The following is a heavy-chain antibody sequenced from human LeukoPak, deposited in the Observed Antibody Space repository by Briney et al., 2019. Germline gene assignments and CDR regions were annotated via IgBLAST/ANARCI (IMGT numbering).Heavy chain of an antibody. V-gene: IGHV4-39*01. J-gene: IGHJ5*02. CDR2: IYYSGST. D-gene: IGHD3-22*01. CDR1: GGSISSSSYY. Sequence: SETLSLTCTVSGGSISSSSYYWGWIRQPPGKGLEWIGSIYYSGSTYYNPSLKSRVTISVDTSKNQFSLKLSSVTAADTAVYYCTRQFGITMIVVVISYNWFGPWGQGALVTVSS. CDR3: TRQFGITMIVVVISYNWFGP.